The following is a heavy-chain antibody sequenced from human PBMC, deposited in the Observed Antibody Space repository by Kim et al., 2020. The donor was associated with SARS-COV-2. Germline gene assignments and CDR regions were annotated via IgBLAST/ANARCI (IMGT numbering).Heavy chain of an antibody. CDR1: GFTFSSYG. Sequence: GGSLRLSCAASGFTFSSYGMHWVRQAPGKGLEWVAVISYDGSNKYYADSVKGRFTISRDNSKNTLYLQMNSLRAEDTAVYYCAKVEGVGYCSGGSCYFNYWGQGTLVTVSS. V-gene: IGHV3-30*18. CDR2: ISYDGSNK. J-gene: IGHJ4*02. CDR3: AKVEGVGYCSGGSCYFNY. D-gene: IGHD2-15*01.